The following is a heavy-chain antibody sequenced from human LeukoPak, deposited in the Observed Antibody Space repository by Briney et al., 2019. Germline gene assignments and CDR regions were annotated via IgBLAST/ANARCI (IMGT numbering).Heavy chain of an antibody. CDR3: AKYSSGWVPS. CDR2: IYYSGST. D-gene: IGHD6-19*01. CDR1: GGSISSGGYY. V-gene: IGHV4-31*03. Sequence: SETLSLTCTVSGGSISSGGYYWSWIRQHPGKGQEWIGYIYYSGSTYYNPSLKSRVTISVDTSKNQFSLKLSSVTAADTAVYYCAKYSSGWVPSWSQGTLVTVSS. J-gene: IGHJ5*02.